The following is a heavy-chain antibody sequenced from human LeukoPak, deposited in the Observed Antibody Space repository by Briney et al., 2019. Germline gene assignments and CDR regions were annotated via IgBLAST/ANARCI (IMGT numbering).Heavy chain of an antibody. CDR2: VSGSGGGT. J-gene: IGHJ4*02. CDR3: AKYFGGRNTTPDC. Sequence: GGSLRLSCAASRFTFSSYAMTWVRQAPGKGLEWVSTVSGSGGGTYYADSVKGRFTISRDNSKNTLYLQMTSLRAEDTAVYYCAKYFGGRNTTPDCWGQGTLVTVSS. CDR1: RFTFSSYA. V-gene: IGHV3-23*01. D-gene: IGHD3-16*01.